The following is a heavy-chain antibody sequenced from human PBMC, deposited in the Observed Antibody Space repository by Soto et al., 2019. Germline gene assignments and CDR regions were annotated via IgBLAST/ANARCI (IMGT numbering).Heavy chain of an antibody. CDR1: GFTLRNFE. CDR2: ISGSSNYI. Sequence: GRSLGLSCFASGFTLRNFEMPWMRQVPGKGLEWVSSISGSSNYIYYADSVKGRFTISRDNAKNSLYLQMNSLRAEDTAVYYCAGTGYYKNYWGQGTLVTFSS. J-gene: IGHJ4*02. D-gene: IGHD3-9*01. V-gene: IGHV3-21*01. CDR3: AGTGYYKNY.